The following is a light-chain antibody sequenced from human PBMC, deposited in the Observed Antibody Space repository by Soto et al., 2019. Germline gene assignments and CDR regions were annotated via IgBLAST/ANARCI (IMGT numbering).Light chain of an antibody. Sequence: DIVMTQSPDSLAVSLGERATINCKSSQSVLYSSNNKNYLAWYQQKPGQPPKLLIYWASTRESGVPDRFSGSGSGTDFTLSISSLQAEDVAVYYCQQYSSPRFTFGPGTKVDIK. CDR3: QQYSSPRFT. V-gene: IGKV4-1*01. J-gene: IGKJ3*01. CDR1: QSVLYSSNNKNY. CDR2: WAS.